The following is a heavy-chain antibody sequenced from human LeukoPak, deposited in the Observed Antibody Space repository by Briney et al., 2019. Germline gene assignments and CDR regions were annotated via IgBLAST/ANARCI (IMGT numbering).Heavy chain of an antibody. D-gene: IGHD1-26*01. CDR3: ARAIVGATMCLDY. CDR2: IIPIFGTA. J-gene: IGHJ4*02. V-gene: IGHV1-69*13. CDR1: GGTFSSYA. Sequence: SVKVSCKASGGTFSSYAISWVRQAPGQGLEWMGGIIPIFGTANYAQKLQGRVTITADESTSTAYMELSSLRSEDTAVYYCARAIVGATMCLDYWGQGTLVTVSS.